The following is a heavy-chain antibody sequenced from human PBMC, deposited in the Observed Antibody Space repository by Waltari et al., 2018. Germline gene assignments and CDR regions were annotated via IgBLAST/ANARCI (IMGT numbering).Heavy chain of an antibody. Sequence: QVQLQESGPGLVKPSGTLSLTCAVSGGSINSSNWWSWVRQPPGKGLEWIGEIYHSGSTNYNPSLKSRVTISVDKSKNQFSLKLSSVTAADTAVYYCATLYNYYDGSGYYPYFDYWGQGTLVTVSS. CDR2: IYHSGST. V-gene: IGHV4-4*02. J-gene: IGHJ4*02. CDR3: ATLYNYYDGSGYYPYFDY. D-gene: IGHD3-22*01. CDR1: GGSINSSNW.